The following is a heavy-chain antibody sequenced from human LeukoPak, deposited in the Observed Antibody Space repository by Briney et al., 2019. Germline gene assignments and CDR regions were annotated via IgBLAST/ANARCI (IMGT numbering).Heavy chain of an antibody. Sequence: SETLSLTCTVSGYSISSGYYWGWIRQPPGKGLEWIGYIYYSGSTNYNPSLKSRVTISVDTSKNQFSLKLSSVTAADTAVYYCARQDGDYPLYYFDYWGQGTLVTVSS. J-gene: IGHJ4*02. CDR2: IYYSGST. CDR1: GYSISSGYY. CDR3: ARQDGDYPLYYFDY. V-gene: IGHV4-61*01. D-gene: IGHD4-17*01.